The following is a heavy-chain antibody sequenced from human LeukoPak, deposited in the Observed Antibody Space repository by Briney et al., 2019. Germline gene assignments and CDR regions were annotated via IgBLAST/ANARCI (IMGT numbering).Heavy chain of an antibody. V-gene: IGHV3-23*01. Sequence: GGSLRLPCAASGFTFSNYAMSWVRQAPGKGLEEVSGMSGSGGTTNYADAVKGRFTISRDNSKNTLYLHMDSLRVEDTALYYCAKDRRDFWSGYYGYFDYWGQGTLVTVSS. CDR2: MSGSGGTT. J-gene: IGHJ4*02. CDR3: AKDRRDFWSGYYGYFDY. CDR1: GFTFSNYA. D-gene: IGHD3-3*01.